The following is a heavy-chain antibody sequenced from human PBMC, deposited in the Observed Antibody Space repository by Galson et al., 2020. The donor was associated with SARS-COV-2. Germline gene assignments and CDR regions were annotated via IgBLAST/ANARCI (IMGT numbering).Heavy chain of an antibody. D-gene: IGHD3-10*01. Sequence: GGSLRLSCAASGFTFSSYGMHWVRQAPGKGLEWVAVIWYDGSNKYYADSVKGRFTISRDNSKNTLYLQMNSLRAEDTAVYYCAREAVWGITMVRGPSPTLNYWGQGTLVTVSS. CDR1: GFTFSSYG. CDR3: AREAVWGITMVRGPSPTLNY. V-gene: IGHV3-33*01. CDR2: IWYDGSNK. J-gene: IGHJ4*02.